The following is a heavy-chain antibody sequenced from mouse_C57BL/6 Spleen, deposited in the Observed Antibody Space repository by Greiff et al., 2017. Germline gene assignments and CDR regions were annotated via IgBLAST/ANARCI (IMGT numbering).Heavy chain of an antibody. CDR2: IYPGSGST. J-gene: IGHJ4*01. D-gene: IGHD1-1*01. CDR3: ASYYGSEVDY. CDR1: GYTFTSYW. Sequence: QVQLQQPGAELVKPGASVKMSCKASGYTFTSYWITWVKQRPGQGLEWIGDIYPGSGSTNYNEKFKSKATLTVDKSASTAYMQLSSLTSEDSAVYYCASYYGSEVDYWGQGTSVTVSS. V-gene: IGHV1-55*01.